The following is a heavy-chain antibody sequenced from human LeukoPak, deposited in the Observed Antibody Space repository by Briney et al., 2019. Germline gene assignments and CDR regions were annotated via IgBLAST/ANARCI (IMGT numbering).Heavy chain of an antibody. V-gene: IGHV3-23*01. J-gene: IGHJ4*02. CDR2: ISGSGGST. CDR3: ARGSDIVVVPAANDVVVVANDY. Sequence: GGSLRLSCAASGFTFSSYAMSWVRQAPGKGLEWVSAISGSGGSTYYADSVKGRFTISRDNSKNTLYLQMNSLRAEDTAVYYCARGSDIVVVPAANDVVVVANDYWGQGTLVTVSS. D-gene: IGHD2-2*01. CDR1: GFTFSSYA.